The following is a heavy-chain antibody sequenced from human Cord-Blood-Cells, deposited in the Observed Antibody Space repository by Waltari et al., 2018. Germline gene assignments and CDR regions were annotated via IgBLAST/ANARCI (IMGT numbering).Heavy chain of an antibody. V-gene: IGHV3-53*01. CDR3: ARSPKGRGGAAAY. J-gene: IGHJ4*02. CDR2: FYSGGST. Sequence: EVLLVESGGVLFQSGGSLRLSFAASGLTVSRNYMSWFRQAPGKGLEWVSVFYSGGSTYYADSVKGRFTISRDNSKNMLYLQMNSLRAEDTAVYYCARSPKGRGGAAAYWGQGTLVTVSS. CDR1: GLTVSRNY. D-gene: IGHD6-13*01.